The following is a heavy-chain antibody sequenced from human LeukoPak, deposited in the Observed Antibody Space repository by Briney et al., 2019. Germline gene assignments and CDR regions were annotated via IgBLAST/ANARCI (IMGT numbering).Heavy chain of an antibody. Sequence: PSETLSLTCTVSGDSISTSSYYWGCSRQPPGKGLEWIGSIYYSGSTYYTPSLKSRVSISVDTSKNQFSLTLNSPTATDTPVYYCVRHHANYFYYMAVWGKGTTVIVSS. CDR1: GDSISTSSYY. CDR2: IYYSGST. J-gene: IGHJ6*03. V-gene: IGHV4-39*01. CDR3: VRHHANYFYYMAV.